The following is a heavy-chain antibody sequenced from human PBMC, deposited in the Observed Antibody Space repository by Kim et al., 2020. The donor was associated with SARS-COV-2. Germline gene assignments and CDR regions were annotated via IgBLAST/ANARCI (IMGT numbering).Heavy chain of an antibody. D-gene: IGHD1-1*01. J-gene: IGHJ4*02. Sequence: SETLSLTCTVSGGSISSYYWSWIRQPPGKGLEWIGYIYYSGSTNYNPSLKSRVTISVDTSKNQFSLKLSSVTAADTAVYYCARLENWNVPDYWGQGTLVTVSS. V-gene: IGHV4-59*08. CDR3: ARLENWNVPDY. CDR1: GGSISSYY. CDR2: IYYSGST.